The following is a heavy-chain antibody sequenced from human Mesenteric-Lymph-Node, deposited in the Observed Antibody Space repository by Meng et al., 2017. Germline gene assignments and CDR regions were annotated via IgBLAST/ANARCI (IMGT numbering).Heavy chain of an antibody. CDR3: ASFDHIPRRNYFDY. V-gene: IGHV4-30-4*01. D-gene: IGHD2-21*01. CDR1: GGSMSSGNYY. CDR2: IHHSGSA. Sequence: VQLEESGPGLLEPSPTLSLTWTVSGGSMSSGNYYWSWIRQPPGKGLEWIGYIHHSGSAYYNPSLKSRVSISVDTSKNQFSLNLNSMTAADTAVYYCASFDHIPRRNYFDYWGQGTLVTVSS. J-gene: IGHJ4*02.